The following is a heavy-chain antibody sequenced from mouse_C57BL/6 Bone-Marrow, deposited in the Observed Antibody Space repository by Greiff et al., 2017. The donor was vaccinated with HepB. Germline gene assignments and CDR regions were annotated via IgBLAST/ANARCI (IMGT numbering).Heavy chain of an antibody. CDR2: ISDGGSYT. CDR1: GFTFSSYA. D-gene: IGHD1-1*01. J-gene: IGHJ4*01. Sequence: EVNLVESGGGLVKPGGSLKLSCAASGFTFSSYAMSWVRQTPEKRLEWVATISDGGSYTYYPDNVKGRFTISRDNAKNNLYLQMSHLKSEDTAMYYCARVDYYYGSSYGRNYAMDYWGQGTSVTVSS. V-gene: IGHV5-4*03. CDR3: ARVDYYYGSSYGRNYAMDY.